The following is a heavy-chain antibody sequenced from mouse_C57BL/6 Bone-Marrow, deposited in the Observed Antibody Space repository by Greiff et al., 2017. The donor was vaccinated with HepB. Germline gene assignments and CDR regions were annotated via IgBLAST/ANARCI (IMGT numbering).Heavy chain of an antibody. CDR2: ISSGGDYI. D-gene: IGHD1-1*01. V-gene: IGHV5-9-1*02. Sequence: EVHLVESGEGLVKPGGSLKLSCAASGFTFSSYAMSWVRQTPEKRLEWVAYISSGGDYIYYADTVKGRFTISRDNARKTLYLQMSSLKSEDTAMYYCTRTDYYGSSSWFAYWGQGTLVTVSA. CDR1: GFTFSSYA. J-gene: IGHJ3*01. CDR3: TRTDYYGSSSWFAY.